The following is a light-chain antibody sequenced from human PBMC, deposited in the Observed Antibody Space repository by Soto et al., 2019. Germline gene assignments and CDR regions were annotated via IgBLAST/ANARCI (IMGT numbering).Light chain of an antibody. CDR2: GAS. J-gene: IGKJ5*01. CDR3: QQYGSSPPIT. CDR1: QSVSSNY. Sequence: EIVLTQSPGTLSLSPGERATLSCRASQSVSSNYLAWYQQKPGQAPRLLIYGASSRATGLPDRFSGSGSGTDFTLTISRLEPEDFAVYYCQQYGSSPPITFGQGTRLEIK. V-gene: IGKV3-20*01.